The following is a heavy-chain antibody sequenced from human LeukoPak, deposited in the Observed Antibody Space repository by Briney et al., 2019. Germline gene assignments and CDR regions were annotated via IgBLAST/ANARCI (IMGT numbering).Heavy chain of an antibody. CDR3: AKDVDTAMVMFDY. D-gene: IGHD5-18*01. V-gene: IGHV3-9*01. Sequence: GGSLRLSCAASGFTFDDYAMHWVRQAPGKGLEWVSGISWNSGSIGYADSVKGRFTISRDNAKNSLYLQMDSLRAEDTALYYCAKDVDTAMVMFDYWGQGTLVTVSS. J-gene: IGHJ4*02. CDR2: ISWNSGSI. CDR1: GFTFDDYA.